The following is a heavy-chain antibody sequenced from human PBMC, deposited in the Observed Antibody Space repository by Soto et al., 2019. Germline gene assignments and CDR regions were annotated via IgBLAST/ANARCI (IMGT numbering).Heavy chain of an antibody. CDR2: INHSGST. D-gene: IGHD2-2*01. V-gene: IGHV4-34*01. CDR3: ARGDGVVPAASHDAFDI. CDR1: GGSFSGYY. Sequence: QVQLQQWGAGLLKPSETLSLTCAVYGGSFSGYYWSWIRQPPGKGLEWIGEINHSGSTNYNPSLKSRVTISVETSKDPVSLELESVTAADTAVYYFARGDGVVPAASHDAFDIWGQGTMVTVSS. J-gene: IGHJ3*02.